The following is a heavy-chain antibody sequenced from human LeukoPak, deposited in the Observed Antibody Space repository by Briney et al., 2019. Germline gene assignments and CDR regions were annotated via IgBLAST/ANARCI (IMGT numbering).Heavy chain of an antibody. D-gene: IGHD2-8*01. CDR3: ARHPNGAYGVFNY. CDR1: GGSISSSSYY. CDR2: IYYSGST. J-gene: IGHJ4*02. Sequence: PSETLSLTCTVSGGSISSSSYYWGWIRQPPGKGLEWIGSIYYSGSTYYNPSLKSRVTISVDTSKNQFSLKLSSVTAADTALYYCARHPNGAYGVFNYWGQGTLVTVSS. V-gene: IGHV4-39*01.